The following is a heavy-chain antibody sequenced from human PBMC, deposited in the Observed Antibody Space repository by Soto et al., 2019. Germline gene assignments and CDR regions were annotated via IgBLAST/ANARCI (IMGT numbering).Heavy chain of an antibody. CDR2: LSGSGETT. J-gene: IGHJ6*02. Sequence: QPGGSLRLSCAASGFSYNNYAMNWVRQAPGKGLEWVSSLSGSGETTYYADSVAGRFTISRDNSRNTLFLQMNSLSADDTAIYYCAKTSRQMTPEVNYYYFYGMDAWGQGTTVTVSS. CDR1: GFSYNNYA. V-gene: IGHV3-23*01. CDR3: AKTSRQMTPEVNYYYFYGMDA.